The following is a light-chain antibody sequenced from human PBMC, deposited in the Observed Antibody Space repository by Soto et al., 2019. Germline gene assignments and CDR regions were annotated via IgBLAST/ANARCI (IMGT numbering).Light chain of an antibody. CDR3: QHSYRSPT. V-gene: IGKV1-5*01. CDR2: DAS. J-gene: IGKJ2*01. Sequence: IHRTQSPSTLSASVGDRVTITCRASQSISNWLSWYQQHPGKAPHLLIFDASTLQSGVPSRFSGSGSGTDFTLTISRLQPEDFATYYCQHSYRSPTFGQGTKVDIK. CDR1: QSISNW.